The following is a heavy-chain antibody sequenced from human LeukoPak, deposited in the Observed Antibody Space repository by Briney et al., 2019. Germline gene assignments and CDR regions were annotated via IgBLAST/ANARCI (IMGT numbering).Heavy chain of an antibody. D-gene: IGHD4-11*01. J-gene: IGHJ4*02. CDR2: INSDGSSI. CDR3: AKDSAAFYSNLDY. CDR1: GFTFSSYW. V-gene: IGHV3-74*03. Sequence: PGGSLRLSCAASGFTFSSYWMHWVRQAPGKGLVWVSRINSDGSSITYADSVKGRFTISRDNAKNSLYLQMNSLRAEDTALYYCAKDSAAFYSNLDYWGQGTLVTVSS.